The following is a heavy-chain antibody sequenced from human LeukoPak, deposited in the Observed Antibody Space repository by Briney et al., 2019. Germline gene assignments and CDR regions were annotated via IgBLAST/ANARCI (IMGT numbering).Heavy chain of an antibody. Sequence: GGSLRLSCAASGFRFSSYGMHWVRQAPGKGLDWVAYIRYDGINEYYADSVKGRFTISRDLSKNTLFLQMNSLRAEDTAVYYCASGEWESPRGFDYWGQGTLVTVSS. CDR2: IRYDGINE. CDR3: ASGEWESPRGFDY. CDR1: GFRFSSYG. V-gene: IGHV3-30*02. J-gene: IGHJ4*02. D-gene: IGHD1-26*01.